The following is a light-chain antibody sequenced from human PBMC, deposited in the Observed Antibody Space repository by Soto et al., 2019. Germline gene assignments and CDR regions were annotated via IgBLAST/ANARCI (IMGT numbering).Light chain of an antibody. CDR2: KAS. J-gene: IGKJ1*01. CDR3: QQYHIYSGT. Sequence: DIQMTQSPSTLSGSVGDRVTITCRASQSIGSWLAWYQQRPGKPPNLLIYKASTLASGVPSRFSGSGSGTEFTLTINSQQPDDFATYYCQQYHIYSGTFGQGTKVDI. V-gene: IGKV1-5*03. CDR1: QSIGSW.